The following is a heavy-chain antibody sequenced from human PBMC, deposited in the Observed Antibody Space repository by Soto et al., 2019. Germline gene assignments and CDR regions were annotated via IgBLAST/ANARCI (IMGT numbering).Heavy chain of an antibody. J-gene: IGHJ5*02. Sequence: SVKVSCKASGGTVSIYAISLVRQVPGQGLEWMGGIIPIFGTANYAQKFQGRVTITADESTSTAYMELSSLRSEDTAVYYCARDHRGWDQPLLGPGGWFDPWGQGTLVTVSS. CDR1: GGTVSIYA. D-gene: IGHD6-19*01. V-gene: IGHV1-69*13. CDR2: IIPIFGTA. CDR3: ARDHRGWDQPLLGPGGWFDP.